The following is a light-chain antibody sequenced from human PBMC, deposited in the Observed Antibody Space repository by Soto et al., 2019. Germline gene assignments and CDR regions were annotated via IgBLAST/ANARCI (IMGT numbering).Light chain of an antibody. V-gene: IGKV3-20*01. J-gene: IGKJ2*01. CDR2: GAS. CDR3: QHFGGSSYT. CDR1: QTLSNNY. Sequence: EVVLTQSPGTLSLSPGERATLSCRASQTLSNNYFSWYQQKPGQAPRLLIFGASTRAAGIPDRFSGSGSGTVFTLVISGLDHDVFALYCCQHFGGSSYTFGQGTRLEIK.